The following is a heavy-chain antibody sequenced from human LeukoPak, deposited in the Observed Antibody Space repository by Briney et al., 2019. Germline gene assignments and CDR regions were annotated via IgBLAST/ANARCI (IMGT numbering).Heavy chain of an antibody. Sequence: SETLSLTCTVSGGSISSYYWSWIRQPPGKGLEWIGYIYYSGSTNYNPSLKSRVTISADTSKNQFSPKLPSVTAADTAVYYCARDHYGSGSYKAYFDYWGHGIQVTVSS. CDR2: IYYSGST. V-gene: IGHV4-59*12. CDR1: GGSISSYY. CDR3: ARDHYGSGSYKAYFDY. D-gene: IGHD3-10*01. J-gene: IGHJ4*01.